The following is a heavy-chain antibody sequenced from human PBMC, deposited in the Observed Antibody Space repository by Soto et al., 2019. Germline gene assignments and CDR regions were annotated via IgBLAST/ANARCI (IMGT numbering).Heavy chain of an antibody. V-gene: IGHV4-4*07. J-gene: IGHJ6*02. Sequence: LSLPCTVSGGSISSYYWSWIRQPAGKGLEWIGRIYTSGSTNYNPSLKSRVTMSVDTSKNQFSLKLSSVTAADTAVYYCARASGSYGYYYCGMDVWGQGTTVTVS. CDR1: GGSISSYY. D-gene: IGHD1-26*01. CDR3: ARASGSYGYYYCGMDV. CDR2: IYTSGST.